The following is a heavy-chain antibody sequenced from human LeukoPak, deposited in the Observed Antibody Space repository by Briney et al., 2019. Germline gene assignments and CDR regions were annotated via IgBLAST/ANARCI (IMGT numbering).Heavy chain of an antibody. J-gene: IGHJ4*02. CDR3: AGGGGLVMITFGGVIDYYLDY. CDR1: GFTFSSYA. Sequence: GGSLRLSCAASGFTFSSYAMSWVRQAPGKGLEWVSAISGSGGSTYYADSVKGRFTISRDNSKNAVYLQMNSLRAEDTAVYYWAGGGGLVMITFGGVIDYYLDYWGQGTLVTVSS. V-gene: IGHV3-23*01. CDR2: ISGSGGST. D-gene: IGHD3-16*01.